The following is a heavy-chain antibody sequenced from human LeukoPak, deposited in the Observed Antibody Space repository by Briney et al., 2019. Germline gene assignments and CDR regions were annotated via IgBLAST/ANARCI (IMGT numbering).Heavy chain of an antibody. D-gene: IGHD4-11*01. V-gene: IGHV3-30*03. Sequence: GGSLRLSCAASGFXFSSYGMHWVRQAPGKGLEWVAVISYDGSNKYYADSVKGRFTISRDNSKNTLYLQMNSLRAEDTAVYYCAHLYSNYDYWGQGTLVTVSS. CDR2: ISYDGSNK. CDR3: AHLYSNYDY. CDR1: GFXFSSYG. J-gene: IGHJ4*02.